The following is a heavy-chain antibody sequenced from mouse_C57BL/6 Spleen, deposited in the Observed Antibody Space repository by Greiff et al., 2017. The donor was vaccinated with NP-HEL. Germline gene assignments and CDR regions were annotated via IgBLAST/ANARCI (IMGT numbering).Heavy chain of an antibody. Sequence: EVMLVESGAELVRPGASVKLSCTASGFNIKDDYMHWVKQRPEQGLEWIGWIDPENGDTEYASKFQGKATITADTSSNTAYLPLSSLTSEDTAVYYCTITTVDYWGQGTTLTVSS. CDR3: TITTVDY. CDR2: IDPENGDT. J-gene: IGHJ2*01. V-gene: IGHV14-4*01. D-gene: IGHD1-1*01. CDR1: GFNIKDDY.